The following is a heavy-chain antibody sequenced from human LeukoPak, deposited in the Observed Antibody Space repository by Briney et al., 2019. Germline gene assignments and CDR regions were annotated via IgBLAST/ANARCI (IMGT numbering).Heavy chain of an antibody. CDR1: GSTFTSSA. D-gene: IGHD6-19*01. Sequence: SVKVSCKASGSTFTSSAVQWVRQARGQRLEWIGWIVVGSGNTNYAQKFQERVTITRDMSTSTAYMELSSLRSEDTAVYYCAAAMSQIAVAGTGADYWGQGTLVTVSS. V-gene: IGHV1-58*01. CDR2: IVVGSGNT. CDR3: AAAMSQIAVAGTGADY. J-gene: IGHJ4*02.